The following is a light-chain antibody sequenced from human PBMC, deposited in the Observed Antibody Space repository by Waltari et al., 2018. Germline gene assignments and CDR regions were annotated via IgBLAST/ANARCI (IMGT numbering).Light chain of an antibody. CDR2: KVS. Sequence: DIVMPQSPLSLPVTTGQPASMTCRSSQSLLQSSGNTYLSWFLQKPGQPPRRLIYKVSIRDSGVPDRFSGSGAGTAFTLKISRVEAEDVGVYYCMQGSYFPYSFGQGTKVEIK. CDR1: QSLLQSSGNTY. V-gene: IGKV2-30*02. J-gene: IGKJ2*03. CDR3: MQGSYFPYS.